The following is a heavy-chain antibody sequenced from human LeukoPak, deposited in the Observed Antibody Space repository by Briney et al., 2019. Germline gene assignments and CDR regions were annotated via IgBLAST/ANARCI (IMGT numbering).Heavy chain of an antibody. V-gene: IGHV3-48*01. D-gene: IGHD5-12*01. CDR1: GFTFSSYH. J-gene: IGHJ4*02. Sequence: GGSLRLSCVGSGFTFSSYHMNWVRQAPGKGLEWVSYISSSSSTIYYADSVKGRFTISRDNSKDTLYLQMNSLRAEDTAVYYCARNENSGWGYFDYWGQGTLITVSS. CDR2: ISSSSSTI. CDR3: ARNENSGWGYFDY.